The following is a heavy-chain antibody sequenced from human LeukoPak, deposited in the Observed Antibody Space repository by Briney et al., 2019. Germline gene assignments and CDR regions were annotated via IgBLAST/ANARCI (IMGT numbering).Heavy chain of an antibody. Sequence: SETLSLTCAVYGGSFSGYCWSWIRQPPGKGLEWIGEINHSGSTNYNPSLKSRVTISVDTSKNQFSLKLSSVTAADTAVYYCARVPGYCSSTSCYALDYWGQGTLVTVSS. CDR1: GGSFSGYC. V-gene: IGHV4-34*01. J-gene: IGHJ4*02. D-gene: IGHD2-2*01. CDR3: ARVPGYCSSTSCYALDY. CDR2: INHSGST.